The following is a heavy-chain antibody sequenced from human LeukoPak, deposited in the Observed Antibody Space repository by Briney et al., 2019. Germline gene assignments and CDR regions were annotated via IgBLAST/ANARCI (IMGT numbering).Heavy chain of an antibody. CDR2: INPNGGST. CDR1: GYTFTSYN. V-gene: IGHV1-46*01. D-gene: IGHD3-22*01. CDR3: ATYDVRWFDP. Sequence: ASVKVSCKASGYTFTSYNMHWVRQAPGQGLEWMGLINPNGGSTTYAQKFQGRVTMTEDTSTDTAYMELSSLRSEDTAVYYCATYDVRWFDPWGQGTLVTVSS. J-gene: IGHJ5*02.